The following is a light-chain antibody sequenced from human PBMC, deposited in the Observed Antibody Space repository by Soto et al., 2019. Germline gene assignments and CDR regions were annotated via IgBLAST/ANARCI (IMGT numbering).Light chain of an antibody. CDR1: QSVSSNY. Sequence: EIVLTQSPGTLSLSPGERATLSCRASQSVSSNYLAWYQRKPGQAPRLLIYRASSRATDIPNRFSGSGSGTDFTLTITRLEPEDFAVYFCQQYGGSPPTFGQGTKVEIK. CDR2: RAS. V-gene: IGKV3-20*01. CDR3: QQYGGSPPT. J-gene: IGKJ1*01.